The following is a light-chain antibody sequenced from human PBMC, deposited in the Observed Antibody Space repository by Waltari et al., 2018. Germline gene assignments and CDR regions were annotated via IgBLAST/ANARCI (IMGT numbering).Light chain of an antibody. CDR3: ATWDESLNGV. CDR2: ENN. J-gene: IGLJ1*01. CDR1: TSNIGSNY. V-gene: IGLV1-51*02. Sequence: QSVLTQPPSVSAAPGPKVTISCSGSTSNIGSNYVSWYQHLPGTVPKLLIYENNERPPGIPDRVSGSKSGTSATLDIAGLQTGDEGEYYCATWDESLNGVFGPGTKVTVL.